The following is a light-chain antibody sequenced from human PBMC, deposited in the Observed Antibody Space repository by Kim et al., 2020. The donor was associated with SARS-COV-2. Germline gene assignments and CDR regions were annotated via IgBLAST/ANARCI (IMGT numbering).Light chain of an antibody. J-gene: IGKJ4*01. CDR1: QGIRND. Sequence: AIQMTQSPSSLSTSLGDRVTITCRSSQGIRNDLGWYQQKPGKAPKLLIYAASSLQSGVPSRFSGSGSGTDFTLTISSLQPEDFAAYYCLQDYNYPLTFGGGTKLEI. CDR2: AAS. V-gene: IGKV1-6*01. CDR3: LQDYNYPLT.